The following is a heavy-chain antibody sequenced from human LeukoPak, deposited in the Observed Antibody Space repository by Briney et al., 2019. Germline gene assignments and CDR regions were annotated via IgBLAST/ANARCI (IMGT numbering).Heavy chain of an antibody. D-gene: IGHD2-2*01. CDR1: GFTFGDYS. CDR3: TRDPDCSSTSCHGYFDY. J-gene: IGHJ4*02. V-gene: IGHV3-49*04. CDR2: IRSQAYGGTT. Sequence: PGRSLRLSCTVSGFTFGDYSMSWVRQAPGKGVEWGGFIRSQAYGGTTEYAASVKGRFTISRDDSRSIAYLQMNSLKTEDTAVYYCTRDPDCSSTSCHGYFDYWGQGTLVTVSS.